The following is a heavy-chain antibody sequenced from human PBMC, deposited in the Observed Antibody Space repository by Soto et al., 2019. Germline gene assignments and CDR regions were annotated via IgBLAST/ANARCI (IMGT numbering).Heavy chain of an antibody. J-gene: IGHJ3*02. CDR1: GYTFTSHA. D-gene: IGHD5-12*01. CDR3: ARDLVDSGYDLGHAFDI. CDR2: INAGNGNT. Sequence: ASVKVSCKASGYTFTSHAMHWVRQSPGQRLEWMGWINAGNGNTKYSQKFQGRVTITRDTSASTSYMELSSLRSEDTAVYYCARDLVDSGYDLGHAFDICGQGTMVSVSS. V-gene: IGHV1-3*01.